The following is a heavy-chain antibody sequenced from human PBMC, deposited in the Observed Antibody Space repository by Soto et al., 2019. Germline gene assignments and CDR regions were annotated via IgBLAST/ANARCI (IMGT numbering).Heavy chain of an antibody. Sequence: EVQLVESGGGLVQPGRSLRLSCAASGFTFDDYAMHWVRQAPGKGLEWVSGISWNSGSIGYADSVKGRFTISRDNAKNSLYLQMNSLRAEDTALYYCAEDVGRRSTVTFDYWGQGTLVTVSS. D-gene: IGHD4-4*01. CDR1: GFTFDDYA. J-gene: IGHJ4*02. V-gene: IGHV3-9*01. CDR3: AEDVGRRSTVTFDY. CDR2: ISWNSGSI.